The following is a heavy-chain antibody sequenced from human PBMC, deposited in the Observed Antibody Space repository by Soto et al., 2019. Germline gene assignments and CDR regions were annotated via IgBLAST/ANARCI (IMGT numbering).Heavy chain of an antibody. CDR2: ISSSGSTI. CDR3: AKVEYSSSRHWDYFDY. CDR1: GFTFSDYY. D-gene: IGHD6-6*01. J-gene: IGHJ4*02. Sequence: NPGGSLRLSCAASGFTFSDYYMSWIRQAPGKGLEWVSYISSSGSTIYYADSVKGRFTISRDNAKNSLYLQMNSLRAEDTAVYYCAKVEYSSSRHWDYFDYWGQGTLVTVSS. V-gene: IGHV3-11*01.